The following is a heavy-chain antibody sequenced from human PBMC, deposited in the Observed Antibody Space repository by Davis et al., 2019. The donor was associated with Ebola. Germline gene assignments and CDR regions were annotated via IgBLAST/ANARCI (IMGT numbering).Heavy chain of an antibody. CDR3: AREIGWLQLGLDY. J-gene: IGHJ4*02. CDR2: ISYDGSNK. D-gene: IGHD5-24*01. Sequence: GESLKISCAASGFTFSSYAMHWVRQAPGKGLEWVAVISYDGSNKYYADSVKGRFTISRDNAKNSLYLQMNSLRDEDTAVYYCAREIGWLQLGLDYWGQGTLVTVSS. V-gene: IGHV3-30-3*01. CDR1: GFTFSSYA.